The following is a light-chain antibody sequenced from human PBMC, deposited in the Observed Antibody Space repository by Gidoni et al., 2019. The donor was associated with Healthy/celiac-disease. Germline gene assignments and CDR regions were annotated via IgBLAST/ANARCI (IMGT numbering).Light chain of an antibody. CDR2: AAS. CDR3: QQSYCPPWT. J-gene: IGKJ2*02. CDR1: QSISSY. V-gene: IGKV1-39*01. Sequence: DIQMTQSPSSLSASVGDRVTITCRASQSISSYFNWYQQKPGKAPKLLIYAASSLQSVLPSRFRGSGYGTDIPLTISRQHQEVFANYCCQQSYCPPWTFGQGTKLEIK.